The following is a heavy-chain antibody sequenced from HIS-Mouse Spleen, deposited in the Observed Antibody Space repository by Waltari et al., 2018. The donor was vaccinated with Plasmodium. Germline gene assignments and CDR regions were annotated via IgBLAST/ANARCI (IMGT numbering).Heavy chain of an antibody. CDR1: GSTFGRYW. V-gene: IGHV3-7*01. CDR3: ASSWYWYFDL. Sequence: EVQLVESGGGLVQPGGSLRLVCAASGSTFGRYWMIWVRQDPGKGLEWVANIKQDGSEKYYVDSVKGRFTISRDNAKNSLYLQMNSLRAEDTAVYYCASSWYWYFDLWGRGTLVTVSS. D-gene: IGHD6-13*01. CDR2: IKQDGSEK. J-gene: IGHJ2*01.